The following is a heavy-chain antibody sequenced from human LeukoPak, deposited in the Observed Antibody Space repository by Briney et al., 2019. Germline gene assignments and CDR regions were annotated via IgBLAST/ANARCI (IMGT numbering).Heavy chain of an antibody. CDR2: IYTSGST. J-gene: IGHJ6*03. CDR3: AREPYCSSTSCRYYYYYYYMDV. V-gene: IGHV4-61*02. CDR1: GGSISSGSYY. Sequence: SQTLSLTCTVPGGSISSGSYYWSWIRQPAGKGLEWIGRIYTSGSTNYNPSLKSRVTISVDTSKNQFSLKLSSVTAADTAVYYCAREPYCSSTSCRYYYYYYYMDVWGKGTTVTVSS. D-gene: IGHD2-2*01.